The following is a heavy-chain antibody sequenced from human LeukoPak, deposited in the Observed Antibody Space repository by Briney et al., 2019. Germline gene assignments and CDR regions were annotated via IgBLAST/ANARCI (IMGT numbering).Heavy chain of an antibody. CDR3: AREVRQWLVGY. D-gene: IGHD6-19*01. J-gene: IGHJ4*02. Sequence: PGGSLRLSCAASGFTFSSYAMHWVRQVPGKGPEYVSVISGNGGSTYYVNSVKGRFTISRDNSKNTLYLQMGSLTVEDMAVYYCAREVRQWLVGYWGQGTLVTVSS. CDR2: ISGNGGST. V-gene: IGHV3-64*01. CDR1: GFTFSSYA.